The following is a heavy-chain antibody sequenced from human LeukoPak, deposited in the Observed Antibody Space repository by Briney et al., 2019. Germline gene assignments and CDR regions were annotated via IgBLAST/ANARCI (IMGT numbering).Heavy chain of an antibody. CDR1: GYTFTSYG. V-gene: IGHV1-18*04. Sequence: ASVKVSCKASGYTFTSYGISWVRQAPGQGLEWMGWISAYNGNTNYAQKLQGRVTMTTHTSTSTAYMELRSLRSDDTAVYYCARDSMVRGVYYYYGMDVWGKGTTVTVSS. D-gene: IGHD3-10*01. CDR3: ARDSMVRGVYYYYGMDV. CDR2: ISAYNGNT. J-gene: IGHJ6*04.